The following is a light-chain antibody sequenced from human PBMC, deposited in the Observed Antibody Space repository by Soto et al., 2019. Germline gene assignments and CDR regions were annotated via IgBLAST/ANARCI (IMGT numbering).Light chain of an antibody. J-gene: IGKJ4*01. Sequence: DIVLTQSPGTLSVSPGERATLSCRASQTLTNISLAWYQQGPGQAPRLLVYEASSRATGISNRFSGSGSGSYFTLTINKLEPGDSAVYYCQQYCHTPRNFGGGNKVEIK. CDR3: QQYCHTPRN. V-gene: IGKV3-20*01. CDR2: EAS. CDR1: QTLTNIS.